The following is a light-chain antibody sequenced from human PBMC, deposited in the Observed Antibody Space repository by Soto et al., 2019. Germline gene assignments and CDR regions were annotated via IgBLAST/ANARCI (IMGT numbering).Light chain of an antibody. CDR3: QQYNNWPLP. CDR2: DAS. CDR1: QSVGND. Sequence: EIVMTQSPATLSVSPGDRATLSCRASQSVGNDLAWYQQKPGQAPRLLIYDASTRATGIPARFSGSGSGTEFTLTISSLLSEDFAVYSCQQYNNWPLPFGGGTKVEIK. V-gene: IGKV3D-15*01. J-gene: IGKJ4*01.